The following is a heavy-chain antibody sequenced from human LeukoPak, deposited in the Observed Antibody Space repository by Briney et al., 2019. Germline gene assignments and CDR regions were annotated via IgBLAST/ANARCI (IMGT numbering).Heavy chain of an antibody. V-gene: IGHV4-59*01. CDR2: IHYSGST. CDR1: GGSISNYY. Sequence: SETLSLTCTVSGGSISNYYWNWIRQPPGKGQEWIGYIHYSGSTNYNSSLKSRVSISVDTSKNQFSLKVRSVTAADTAVYYCARDDYGRNLGMDVWGQGTTVTVSS. J-gene: IGHJ6*02. CDR3: ARDDYGRNLGMDV. D-gene: IGHD4-23*01.